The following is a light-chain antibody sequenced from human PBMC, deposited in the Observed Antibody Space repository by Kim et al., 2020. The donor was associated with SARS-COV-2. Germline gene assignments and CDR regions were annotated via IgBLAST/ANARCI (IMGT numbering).Light chain of an antibody. Sequence: SASVGDRVTITCQESQDIGNYLSWFQQKPERAPSLLIFDASNLQTGVPSRFSGSGSETDFTFNISSLQPEDIATYYCQQYDYLPRTFGGGTKLEI. CDR2: DAS. J-gene: IGKJ4*01. V-gene: IGKV1-33*01. CDR3: QQYDYLPRT. CDR1: QDIGNY.